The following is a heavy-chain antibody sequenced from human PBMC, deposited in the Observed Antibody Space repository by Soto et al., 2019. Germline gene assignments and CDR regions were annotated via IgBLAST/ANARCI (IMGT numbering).Heavy chain of an antibody. CDR1: GFNFRDFW. V-gene: IGHV3-74*01. CDR3: TRDDSGLGIDY. D-gene: IGHD1-26*01. J-gene: IGHJ4*02. Sequence: PGGSLRLSCEASGFNFRDFWMHWVRQPPGKGPEWVSNIPSDGRDVSYADSVRGRFTISRDDARNTLYLQMGDLRVEDTAIYYCTRDDSGLGIDYWGQGTQVTVSS. CDR2: IPSDGRDV.